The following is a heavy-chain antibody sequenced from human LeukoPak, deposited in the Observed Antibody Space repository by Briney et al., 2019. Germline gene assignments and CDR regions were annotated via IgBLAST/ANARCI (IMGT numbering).Heavy chain of an antibody. CDR1: GDSISNGGYY. D-gene: IGHD6-13*01. V-gene: IGHV4-31*03. Sequence: TLSLTCTVPGDSISNGGYYWSWIRQRPGEGLEWIGYIYYSGSTYYNPSLKSRVIISVDTSKNHFSLKLTSVTAADTAVYYCSRGSAVDALHIWGQGTMVTVSS. CDR3: SRGSAVDALHI. J-gene: IGHJ3*02. CDR2: IYYSGST.